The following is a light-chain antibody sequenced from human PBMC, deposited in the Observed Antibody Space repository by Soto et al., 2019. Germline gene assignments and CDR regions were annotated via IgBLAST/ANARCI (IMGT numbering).Light chain of an antibody. Sequence: QSVLTQPPSASGTPGQRVTISCSGSSSNIGSNTVSWYQQLPGTAPKLLIYTNNQRPSGVPYRFSGSKSGNAASLTVSGLQGEDEADYYCSSYAGSSWVFGGGTKLTVL. V-gene: IGLV1-44*01. CDR2: TNN. CDR1: SSNIGSNT. J-gene: IGLJ3*02. CDR3: SSYAGSSWV.